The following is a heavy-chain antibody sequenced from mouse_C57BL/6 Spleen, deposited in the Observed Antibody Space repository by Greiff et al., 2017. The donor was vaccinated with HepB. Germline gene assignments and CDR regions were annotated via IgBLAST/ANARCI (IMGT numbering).Heavy chain of an antibody. V-gene: IGHV5-17*01. Sequence: EVMLVESGGGLVKPGGSLKLSCAASGFTFSDYGMHWVRQAPEKGLEWVAYISSGSSTIYYADTVKGRFTISRDNAKNTLFLQMTSLRSEDTAMYYCARVGYDRSFAYWGQGTLVTVSA. J-gene: IGHJ3*01. CDR2: ISSGSSTI. D-gene: IGHD2-2*01. CDR3: ARVGYDRSFAY. CDR1: GFTFSDYG.